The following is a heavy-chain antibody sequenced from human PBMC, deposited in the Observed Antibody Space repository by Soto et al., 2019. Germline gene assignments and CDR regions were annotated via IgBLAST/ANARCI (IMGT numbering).Heavy chain of an antibody. V-gene: IGHV1-69*01. D-gene: IGHD2-2*01. CDR3: GGHIVVVPAAPTYYYYGMDV. Sequence: QVQLVQSGAEVKTPGSSVKVSCKASGGTFSSYAISWVRQAPGQGLEWMGGIIPIFGTANYAQKFQGRVTITADESTSTAYMELSSLRSEDTAVYYCGGHIVVVPAAPTYYYYGMDVWGQGTTVTVSS. CDR2: IIPIFGTA. CDR1: GGTFSSYA. J-gene: IGHJ6*02.